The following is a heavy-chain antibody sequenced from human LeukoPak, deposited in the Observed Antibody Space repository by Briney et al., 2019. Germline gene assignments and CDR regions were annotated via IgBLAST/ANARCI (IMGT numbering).Heavy chain of an antibody. CDR3: ARNLAKEQWLGTRNYYYYGMDV. J-gene: IGHJ6*02. CDR2: IIPILGIA. V-gene: IGHV1-69*04. D-gene: IGHD6-19*01. CDR1: GGTFISYA. Sequence: SVKVSCKASGGTFISYAISWVRQAPGQGLEWMGRIIPILGIANYAQKFQGRVTITADKSTSTAYMELSSLRSEDTAVYYCARNLAKEQWLGTRNYYYYGMDVWGQGTTVTVSS.